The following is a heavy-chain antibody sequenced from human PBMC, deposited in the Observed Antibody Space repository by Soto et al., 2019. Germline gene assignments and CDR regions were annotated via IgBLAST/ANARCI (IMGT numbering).Heavy chain of an antibody. J-gene: IGHJ6*02. V-gene: IGHV5-51*01. CDR1: GYSFTSYW. CDR3: ARHVNLPPTRYYYYYGMDV. CDR2: IYPGDSDT. Sequence: GESLKISCKGSGYSFTSYWIGWVRQMPGKGLEWMGIIYPGDSDTRYSPSFQGQVTISADKSISTAYLQWSSLKASDTAMYYYARHVNLPPTRYYYYYGMDVWGQGTTVTVSS.